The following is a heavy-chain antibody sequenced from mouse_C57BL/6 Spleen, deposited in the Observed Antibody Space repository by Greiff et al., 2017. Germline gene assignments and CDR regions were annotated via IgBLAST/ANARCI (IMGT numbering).Heavy chain of an antibody. V-gene: IGHV7-1*01. CDR3: ARDAWGAY. J-gene: IGHJ3*01. CDR2: SGNKANDYTT. Sequence: EVKVVESGGGLVQSGRSLRLSCATSGFTFSDFYMEWVRQAPGKGLEWIAASGNKANDYTTEYSASVKGRFIVSRDTSQSILYLQMNALRAEDTAIYYCARDAWGAYWGQGTLVTVSA. CDR1: GFTFSDFY.